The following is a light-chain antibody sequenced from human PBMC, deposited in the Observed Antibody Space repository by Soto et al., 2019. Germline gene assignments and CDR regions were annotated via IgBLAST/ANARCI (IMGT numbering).Light chain of an antibody. CDR2: GAS. CDR3: QQRSNWPPIT. J-gene: IGKJ5*01. Sequence: EIVLTQSPGTLSLSPGERATLSCRASQSVSSNYLAWYQQKPGQAPRLLIYGASNRATGIPARFSGSGSGTDFTLTISSLEPEDFAVYYCQQRSNWPPITFGQGTRLEI. V-gene: IGKV3-11*01. CDR1: QSVSSNY.